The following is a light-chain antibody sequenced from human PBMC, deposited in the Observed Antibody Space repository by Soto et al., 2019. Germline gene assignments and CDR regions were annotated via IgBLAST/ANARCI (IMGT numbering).Light chain of an antibody. J-gene: IGLJ1*01. CDR1: SSDFGGYNY. CDR3: CSYAGSYTLGV. CDR2: DVS. Sequence: QSVLTQPRSVSGSPGQSVTISCTGTSSDFGGYNYVSWYQQHPGKAPKLMIYDVSKRPPGVPDRFSGSKSGNTASLTISGLQAEDEADYYCCSYAGSYTLGVFGTGTKVTVL. V-gene: IGLV2-11*01.